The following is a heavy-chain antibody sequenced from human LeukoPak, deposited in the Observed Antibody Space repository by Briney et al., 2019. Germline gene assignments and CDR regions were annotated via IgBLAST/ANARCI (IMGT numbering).Heavy chain of an antibody. Sequence: GGSLRLSCAASGFTFSSYGMHWVRQAPGKGLEWVAFIRYDGSNKYYADSVKGRFTISRDNSKNTLYLQMYNLRAADTAVYYCTRESLGSVDPRGYSTTVSQDVWGKGTTVTISS. CDR1: GFTFSSYG. V-gene: IGHV3-30*02. CDR3: TRESLGSVDPRGYSTTVSQDV. J-gene: IGHJ6*04. CDR2: IRYDGSNK. D-gene: IGHD4-17*01.